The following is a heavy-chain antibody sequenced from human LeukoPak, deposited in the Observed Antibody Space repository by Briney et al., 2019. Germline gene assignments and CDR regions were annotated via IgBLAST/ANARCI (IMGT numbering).Heavy chain of an antibody. CDR2: INHSGST. CDR1: GGSFSGYY. D-gene: IGHD1-26*01. J-gene: IGHJ4*02. CDR3: ARALRSGSYHFDY. V-gene: IGHV4-34*01. Sequence: SETLSLTCAVYGGSFSGYYWSWIRQPPGKGLEWIGEINHSGSTNYNPSLKSRVTISVDTSKNQFSLKLSSVTAADTAVYYCARALRSGSYHFDYWGQGTLVTVSS.